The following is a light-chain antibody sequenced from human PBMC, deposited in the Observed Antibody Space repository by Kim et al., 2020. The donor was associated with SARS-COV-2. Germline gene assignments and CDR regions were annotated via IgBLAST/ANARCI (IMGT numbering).Light chain of an antibody. CDR2: EDD. CDR3: QSSDGSSHWV. V-gene: IGLV6-57*01. Sequence: KTVTISCTRSSGNYARDSVQLFQQRPASSPPTVIYEDDQRPSGVPVRFSGSIDSSSTSASLTISGLRAEDEADYYCQSSDGSSHWVLGGGTQLTVL. J-gene: IGLJ3*02. CDR1: SGNYARDS.